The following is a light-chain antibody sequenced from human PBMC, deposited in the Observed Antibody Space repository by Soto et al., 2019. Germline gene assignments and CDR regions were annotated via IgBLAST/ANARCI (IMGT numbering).Light chain of an antibody. CDR3: QQYGDSPSIT. V-gene: IGKV3-20*01. CDR2: GAS. Sequence: EIVLTQSPGTLSLSPVERATLTCRASQSVSNYYLAWYQQKPGQAPRLLIYGASWRATGIPDRFSGSGSGTDFTLTISRLEPEDFAVYFCQQYGDSPSITFGQGTRLEIK. J-gene: IGKJ5*01. CDR1: QSVSNYY.